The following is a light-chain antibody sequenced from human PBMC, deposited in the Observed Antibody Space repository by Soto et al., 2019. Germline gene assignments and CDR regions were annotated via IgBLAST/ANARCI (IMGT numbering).Light chain of an antibody. CDR2: GAS. Sequence: EMVMTQSPATLSVSLGERATLSCRASQSVSTKLVWYQQKPGQAPRLLIYGASTRATGIPARFSGSGSGTEFTLTISTLQPEDFAVYYCQQHDHWWTLGQGTKVEIK. J-gene: IGKJ1*01. CDR1: QSVSTK. CDR3: QQHDHWWT. V-gene: IGKV3-15*01.